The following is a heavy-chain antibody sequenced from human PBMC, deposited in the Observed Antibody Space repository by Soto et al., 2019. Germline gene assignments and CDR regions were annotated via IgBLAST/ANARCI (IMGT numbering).Heavy chain of an antibody. CDR3: ARPHSGSGSYYTFDI. J-gene: IGHJ3*02. CDR2: IYYSGST. V-gene: IGHV4-59*08. CDR1: GGSISSYY. D-gene: IGHD1-26*01. Sequence: SETLSLTCTVSGGSISSYYWSWIRQPPGKGLEWIGYIYYSGSTNYNPSLKSRVTISVDTSKNQFSLKLSSVTAADTAVYYCARPHSGSGSYYTFDIWGQGTMVTVSS.